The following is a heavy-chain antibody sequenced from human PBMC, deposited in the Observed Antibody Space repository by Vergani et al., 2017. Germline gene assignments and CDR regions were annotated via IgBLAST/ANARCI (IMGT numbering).Heavy chain of an antibody. J-gene: IGHJ4*02. CDR3: ARDRSYYDFWGGYGGLGY. Sequence: EVQLVESGGGLVQPGGSLRLPCAASGFTFRSYSMNWVRQPPGKGLGWVSYSSSSSSTIYYADSVKGRFTISRDNAKNSLYLQMNSLRAEDTAVYYCARDRSYYDFWGGYGGLGYWGQGTLVTVSS. CDR1: GFTFRSYS. D-gene: IGHD3-3*01. V-gene: IGHV3-48*01. CDR2: SSSSSSTI.